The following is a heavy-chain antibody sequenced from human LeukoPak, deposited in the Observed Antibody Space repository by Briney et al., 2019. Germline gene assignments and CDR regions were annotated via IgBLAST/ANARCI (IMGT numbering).Heavy chain of an antibody. V-gene: IGHV4-34*01. Sequence: SETLSLTCAVYGGSFSGYYWSWIRQPPGKGLEWIGEINHSGSTNYNPSLKSRVTISVDTSKNQFSLKLSSVTAADTAVYYCARGLDYGDNYNWFDPWGQGTLLTVSS. CDR2: INHSGST. D-gene: IGHD4-17*01. J-gene: IGHJ5*02. CDR3: ARGLDYGDNYNWFDP. CDR1: GGSFSGYY.